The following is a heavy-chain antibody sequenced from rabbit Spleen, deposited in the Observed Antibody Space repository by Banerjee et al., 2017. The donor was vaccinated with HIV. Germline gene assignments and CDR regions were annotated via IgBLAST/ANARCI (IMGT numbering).Heavy chain of an antibody. J-gene: IGHJ3*01. D-gene: IGHD4-1*01. CDR1: GFSFSDRDV. CDR2: INASTGKP. V-gene: IGHV1S45*01. CDR3: ARDLVGVIGWNFGW. Sequence: QEELEESGGGLVKPEGSLTLTCKASGFSFSDRDVMCWVRQAPGKGLEWIACINASTGKPVYATWAKGRFTISRTSSTTVTLRMTSLTAADRATYFCARDLVGVIGWNFGWWGQGTLVTVS.